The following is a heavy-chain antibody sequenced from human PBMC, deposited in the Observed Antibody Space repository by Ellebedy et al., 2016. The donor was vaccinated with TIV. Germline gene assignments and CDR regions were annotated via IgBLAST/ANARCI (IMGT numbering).Heavy chain of an antibody. Sequence: ASVKVSXKASGGTFSSYAISWVRQATGQGLEWMGWMNPNSGNTGYAQKFQGRVTMTRNTSISTAYMELSSLRSEDTAVYYCARLDYDSSGAYYGMDVWGQGTTVTVSS. D-gene: IGHD3-22*01. CDR1: GGTFSSYA. J-gene: IGHJ6*02. CDR3: ARLDYDSSGAYYGMDV. V-gene: IGHV1-8*02. CDR2: MNPNSGNT.